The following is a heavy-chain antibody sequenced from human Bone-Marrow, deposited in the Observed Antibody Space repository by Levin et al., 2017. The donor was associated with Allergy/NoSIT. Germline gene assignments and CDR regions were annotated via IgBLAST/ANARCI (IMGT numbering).Heavy chain of an antibody. D-gene: IGHD2-2*01. CDR3: ARSMRPYDMDV. CDR1: GFTFSNYA. V-gene: IGHV3-30*14. Sequence: GGSLRLSCAASGFTFSNYAVHWVRQAPGKGLEWVAVLSHDGGDKYYADSVKGRFTISRDNSRNTLNLQMSSLRADDTAVYYCARSMRPYDMDVWGKGTTVIVSS. CDR2: LSHDGGDK. J-gene: IGHJ6*03.